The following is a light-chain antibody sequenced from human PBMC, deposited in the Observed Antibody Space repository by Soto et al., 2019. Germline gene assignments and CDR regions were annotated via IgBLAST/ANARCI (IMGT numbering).Light chain of an antibody. CDR3: TSWDDNLSAVV. Sequence: QSVLTQPPSAPATPGQGVTVSCSGSASNIGTFYVSWYQHLPGTAPKLLIYADNQRPSGVPDRFSGSKSGTSASLAISGLRSGDEADYYCTSWDDNLSAVVFGGGTKLTVL. V-gene: IGLV1-47*02. CDR1: ASNIGTFY. J-gene: IGLJ2*01. CDR2: ADN.